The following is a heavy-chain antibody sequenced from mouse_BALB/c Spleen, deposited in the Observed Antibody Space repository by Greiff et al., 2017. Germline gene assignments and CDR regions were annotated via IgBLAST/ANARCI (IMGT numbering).Heavy chain of an antibody. Sequence: VQLQQPGAELVKPGASVKLSCKASGYTFTSYWMHWVKQRPGQGLEWIGEINPSNGRTNYNEKFKSKATLTVDKSSSTAYMQLSSLTSEDSAVYYCARKEAFPFYAMDYWGQGTSVTVSS. J-gene: IGHJ4*01. CDR2: INPSNGRT. CDR3: ARKEAFPFYAMDY. V-gene: IGHV1S81*02. CDR1: GYTFTSYW. D-gene: IGHD6-1*01.